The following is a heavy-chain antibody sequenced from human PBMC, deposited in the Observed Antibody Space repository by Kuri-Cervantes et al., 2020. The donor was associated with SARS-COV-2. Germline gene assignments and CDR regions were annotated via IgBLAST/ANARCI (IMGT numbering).Heavy chain of an antibody. CDR1: GYSISSGYY. V-gene: IGHV4-38-2*01. CDR2: IYHSGST. D-gene: IGHD3-10*01. CDR3: ARGVYYYGSGSYGRPYYYYGMDA. J-gene: IGHJ6*02. Sequence: SETLSLTCAVSGYSISSGYYWGWIRQPPGKGLEWIGSIYHSGSTYYNPSLKSRVTVSVDTSKNQFSLKLSSVTAADTAVYYCARGVYYYGSGSYGRPYYYYGMDAWGQGTTVTVSS.